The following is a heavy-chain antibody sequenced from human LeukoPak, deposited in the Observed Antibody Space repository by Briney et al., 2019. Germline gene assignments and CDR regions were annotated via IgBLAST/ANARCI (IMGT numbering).Heavy chain of an antibody. CDR2: IQSDGNEK. Sequence: GGSLRLSCGASGFTFRDYWMSWVRQAPGKGLEWVANIQSDGNEKNYIDSVQGRFTISRDNAKNTLYLQMNSLRAEDTAVYYCARFYCSSTSCLEDYWGQGTLVTVSS. V-gene: IGHV3-7*01. D-gene: IGHD2-2*01. CDR3: ARFYCSSTSCLEDY. CDR1: GFTFRDYW. J-gene: IGHJ4*02.